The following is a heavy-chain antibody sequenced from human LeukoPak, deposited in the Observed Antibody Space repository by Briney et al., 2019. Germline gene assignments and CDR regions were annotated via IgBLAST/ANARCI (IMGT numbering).Heavy chain of an antibody. D-gene: IGHD1-26*01. J-gene: IGHJ4*02. CDR2: IYSSGST. V-gene: IGHV4-39*01. CDR1: GASISGSNYY. CDR3: AKSGGYGLIDY. Sequence: PSETLSLTCAVSGASISGSNYYWGWIRQPPGKGLEWIGNIYSSGSTYYNASLQSRVTISIDTSKDQFSLRLNSVTAADTAMYYCAKSGGYGLIDYWGQGTRVTVSS.